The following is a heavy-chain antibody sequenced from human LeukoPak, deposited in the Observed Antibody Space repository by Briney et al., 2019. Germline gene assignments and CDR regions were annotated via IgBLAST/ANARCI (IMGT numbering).Heavy chain of an antibody. CDR1: GDSISNYY. CDR3: ARLGKTYYMDV. D-gene: IGHD1/OR15-1a*01. V-gene: IGHV4-59*08. CDR2: LYHSGAA. J-gene: IGHJ6*03. Sequence: PSETLSLTCTVSGDSISNYYWTWIRQTPGKGLEWIGNLYHSGAADYNPSLKTRVTTSVDTSKDQFSLSLRSSTAADTAVYFCARLGKTYYMDVCGTGTTVTVSS.